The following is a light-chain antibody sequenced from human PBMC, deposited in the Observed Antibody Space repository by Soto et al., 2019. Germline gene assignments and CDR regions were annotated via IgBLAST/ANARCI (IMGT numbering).Light chain of an antibody. V-gene: IGKV3-20*01. Sequence: EIVLMQFPGTLSLSPGERATLSCRASQSVSSSYLAWYQQKPGQAPRLLIYGASSRATGIPDRFSGSGSGTDFTLTISRLEPEDFAVYYCQQYGSSQTFGQGTKVDIK. CDR2: GAS. CDR1: QSVSSSY. J-gene: IGKJ1*01. CDR3: QQYGSSQT.